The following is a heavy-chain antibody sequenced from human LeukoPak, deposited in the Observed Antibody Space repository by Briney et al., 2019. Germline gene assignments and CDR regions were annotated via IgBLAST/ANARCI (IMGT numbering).Heavy chain of an antibody. CDR3: ARVMKATVRTSNFDY. D-gene: IGHD4-17*01. Sequence: GAAVKVSCKASGYTFTGYYMYWGRQAPGQGLEWMGRINPNSGDTFYAQKFQGRVTMTRDTSISTAYMELSRLRSDDTAVYYCARVMKATVRTSNFDYWGQGTLVTVSS. V-gene: IGHV1-2*06. CDR1: GYTFTGYY. J-gene: IGHJ4*02. CDR2: INPNSGDT.